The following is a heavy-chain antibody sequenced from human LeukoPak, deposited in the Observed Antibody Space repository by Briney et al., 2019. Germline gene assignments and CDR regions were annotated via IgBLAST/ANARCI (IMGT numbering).Heavy chain of an antibody. J-gene: IGHJ4*02. CDR2: ISGSGAAT. CDR3: ARPFGYFDY. CDR1: GFTFSSYS. V-gene: IGHV3-23*01. Sequence: GGSLRLSCAASGFTFSSYSMSWVRQAPGKGLEWVSGISGSGAATWFADSVKGRFTISRDNSKNTLYPQMESLRAEDTAVYYCARPFGYFDYWGQGTLVTVSS. D-gene: IGHD3-16*01.